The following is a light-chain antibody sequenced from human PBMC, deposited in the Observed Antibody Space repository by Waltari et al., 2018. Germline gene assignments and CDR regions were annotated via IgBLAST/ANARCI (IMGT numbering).Light chain of an antibody. V-gene: IGLV2-14*01. CDR3: CSFTSRSTWV. CDR1: SSNVGCYKY. J-gene: IGLJ3*02. Sequence: QSALTQPASVSGSPGQSITISCTGTSSNVGCYKYVSCYQQHPGKVPNLLIFDVSNRPSGVSNRFSGSKSGNTASLTISGLQAEDESDYYCCSFTSRSTWVFGGGTKLTVL. CDR2: DVS.